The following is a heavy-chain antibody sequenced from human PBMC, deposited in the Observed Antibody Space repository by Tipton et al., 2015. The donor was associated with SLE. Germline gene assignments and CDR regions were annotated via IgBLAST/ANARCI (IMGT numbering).Heavy chain of an antibody. CDR1: GDSISNSNW. Sequence: TLSLTCDVSGDSISNSNWWSWVRQSPGKGLEWIGEVHHSRGANYNPSLKSRLTLSIDKSKNQFSLKLSSVTAADTAVYYCARDPIAAAGEFDYWGQGTLVTVSS. V-gene: IGHV4-4*02. D-gene: IGHD6-13*01. CDR3: ARDPIAAAGEFDY. J-gene: IGHJ4*02. CDR2: VHHSRGA.